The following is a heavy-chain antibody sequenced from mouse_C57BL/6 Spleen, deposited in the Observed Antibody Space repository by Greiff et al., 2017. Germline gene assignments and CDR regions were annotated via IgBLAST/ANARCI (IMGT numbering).Heavy chain of an antibody. V-gene: IGHV1-61*01. J-gene: IGHJ1*03. D-gene: IGHD1-1*01. CDR1: GYTFTSYW. CDR3: ARCYGSSYWYFDV. Sequence: VQLQQPGAELVRPGSSVKLSCKASGYTFTSYWMDWVKQRPGQGLEWIGNIYPSDSETHYNQKFKDKATLTADKSSSTAYMQLSSLTSEDSAVXYCARCYGSSYWYFDVWGTGTTVTVSS. CDR2: IYPSDSET.